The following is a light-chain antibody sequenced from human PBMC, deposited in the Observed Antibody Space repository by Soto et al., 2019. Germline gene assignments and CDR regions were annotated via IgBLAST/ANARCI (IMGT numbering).Light chain of an antibody. J-gene: IGKJ1*01. CDR1: QSVSNH. CDR2: GAS. V-gene: IGKV3-15*01. Sequence: EVVMTQSPATLSVSPGEGATLSCRASQSVSNHLAWYQQRPGQAPRLLIYGASTRATGIPARFSGSGSGTEFTLTISSLQSEDFALYYCQHDYDWPRTLGQGTKVEIK. CDR3: QHDYDWPRT.